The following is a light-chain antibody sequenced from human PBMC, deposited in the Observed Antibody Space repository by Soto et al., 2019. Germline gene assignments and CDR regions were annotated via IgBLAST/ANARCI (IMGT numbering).Light chain of an antibody. CDR1: SSNIGSNT. CDR2: SYN. CDR3: AAWDDSLNGYV. Sequence: QSALTQPPSASGTPGQRVTISCSGSSSNIGSNTVNWYQQLPGTAPKLLIYSYNQRPSVVPDRFSDSKSGTSASLAISGLQYEDEADYYCAAWDDSLNGYVFGTGTKLTVL. J-gene: IGLJ1*01. V-gene: IGLV1-44*01.